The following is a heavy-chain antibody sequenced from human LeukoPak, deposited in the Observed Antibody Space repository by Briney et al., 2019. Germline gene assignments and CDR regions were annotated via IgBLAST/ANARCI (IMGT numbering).Heavy chain of an antibody. Sequence: SETLSLTCTVSGGSISSYYWSWIRQPPGKGLEWIGYIYSSGSTNYNPSLKSRVTTSLDTSKNQFSLKLSSVTAADTAGYYCARLGIAVVGTGGGVDYWGQGTLVTVSS. CDR2: IYSSGST. CDR1: GGSISSYY. D-gene: IGHD6-13*01. CDR3: ARLGIAVVGTGGGVDY. V-gene: IGHV4-59*08. J-gene: IGHJ4*02.